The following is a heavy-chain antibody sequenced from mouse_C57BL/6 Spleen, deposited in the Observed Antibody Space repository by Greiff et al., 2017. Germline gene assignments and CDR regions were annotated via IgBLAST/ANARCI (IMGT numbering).Heavy chain of an antibody. CDR3: ARRGTWYAMDY. V-gene: IGHV1-69*01. CDR1: GYTFTSYW. CDR2: IDPSDSYT. J-gene: IGHJ4*01. D-gene: IGHD2-14*01. Sequence: QVQLQQSGAELVMPGASVKLSCKASGYTFTSYWMHWVKQRPGQGLEWIGEIDPSDSYTNYNQKFKGKSTLTVDKSSSTAYMQLSSLTSEDSAVYYCARRGTWYAMDYWGQGTSVTVSS.